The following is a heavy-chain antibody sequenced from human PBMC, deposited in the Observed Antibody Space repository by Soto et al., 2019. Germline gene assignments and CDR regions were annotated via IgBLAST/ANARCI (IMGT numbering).Heavy chain of an antibody. CDR3: ARNIDYYYGPGSGNGHGF. V-gene: IGHV1-2*02. J-gene: IGHJ6*02. CDR2: INPKFGDT. CDR1: GYTFTAYY. D-gene: IGHD3-10*01. Sequence: QVQLVQSGAEVKEPGDSVRVSCEASGYTFTAYYIHWVRQAPGQGLEWMGWINPKFGDTTYAQDFQGRVSMTRDMSSSTVYMELSRLTADDTAIYYCARNIDYYYGPGSGNGHGFWGQGTTVTVFS.